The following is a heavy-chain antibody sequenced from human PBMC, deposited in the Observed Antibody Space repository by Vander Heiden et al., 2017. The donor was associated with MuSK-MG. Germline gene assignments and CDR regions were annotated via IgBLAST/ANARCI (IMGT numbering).Heavy chain of an antibody. Sequence: QVQLVQSGAEVKKPGASVKVSCKASGYTFTGYYMHWVRQAPEQGLEWMEWINPNGGGTKYAQKFQGRVSMTRDTSITTAYMELSRLRSDDTAVYYCAQGGLGWGQGTLVTVSS. J-gene: IGHJ4*02. CDR2: INPNGGGT. CDR3: AQGGLG. D-gene: IGHD1-26*01. CDR1: GYTFTGYY. V-gene: IGHV1-2*02.